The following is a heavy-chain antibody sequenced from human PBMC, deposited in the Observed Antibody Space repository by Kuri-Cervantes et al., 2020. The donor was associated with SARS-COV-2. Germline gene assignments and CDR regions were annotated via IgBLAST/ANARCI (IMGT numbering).Heavy chain of an antibody. J-gene: IGHJ4*02. CDR3: ARVMMYGGFLGRPLAY. CDR1: GFTFSSYA. CDR2: ISYDGSNK. D-gene: IGHD2-8*01. Sequence: GGSLRLSCAASGFTFSSYAMHWVRQAPGKGLEWVAVISYDGSNKYYADSVKSRFTISRDNSKNTLYLQMNSLRAEDTAVYYCARVMMYGGFLGRPLAYWGQGTLVTVSS. V-gene: IGHV3-30-3*01.